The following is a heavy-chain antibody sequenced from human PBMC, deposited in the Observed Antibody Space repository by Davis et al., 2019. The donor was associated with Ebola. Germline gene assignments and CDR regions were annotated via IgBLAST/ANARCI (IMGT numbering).Heavy chain of an antibody. CDR1: GFTFSVYS. CDR3: AREASTAYCRGDCSDY. V-gene: IGHV3-11*01. D-gene: IGHD2-21*02. J-gene: IGHJ4*02. CDR2: ISSSGSNI. Sequence: PGGSLRLSCAASGFTFSVYSMSWVRQAPGKGPEWVSYISSSGSNIYYADSVKGRFTISRDNAKNSLYLQMNSLRAEDTAVYYCAREASTAYCRGDCSDYWGQGILVTVST.